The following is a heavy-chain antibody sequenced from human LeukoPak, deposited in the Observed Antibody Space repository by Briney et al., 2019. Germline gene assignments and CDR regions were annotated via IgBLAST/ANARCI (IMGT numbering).Heavy chain of an antibody. J-gene: IGHJ4*02. Sequence: SETLSLTCTVSGGSISSYYWSWIRQPPGKGLEWIGYIYYSGSTNYNPSLKSRVTISVDTSKNQFSLKLSSVTAADTAVYYCARETQQLTFDYWSQGTLVTVSS. CDR2: IYYSGST. D-gene: IGHD6-13*01. CDR1: GGSISSYY. CDR3: ARETQQLTFDY. V-gene: IGHV4-59*01.